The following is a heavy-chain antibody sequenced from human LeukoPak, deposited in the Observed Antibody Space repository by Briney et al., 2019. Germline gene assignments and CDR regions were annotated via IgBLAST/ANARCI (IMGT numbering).Heavy chain of an antibody. CDR1: GYTLTELS. CDR2: FDPEDGET. CDR3: ARDIEYDYVWGSYHYFDY. Sequence: ASVKVSCKVSGYTLTELSMHWVRQAPGKGLEWMGGFDPEDGETIYAQKLQGRVTMTTDTSTSTAYMELRSLRSDDTAVYYCARDIEYDYVWGSYHYFDYWGQGTLVTVSS. D-gene: IGHD3-16*01. V-gene: IGHV1-24*01. J-gene: IGHJ4*02.